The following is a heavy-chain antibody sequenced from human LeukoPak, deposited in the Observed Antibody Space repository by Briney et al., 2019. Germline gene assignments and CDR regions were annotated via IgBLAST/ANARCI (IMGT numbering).Heavy chain of an antibody. D-gene: IGHD2-8*01. V-gene: IGHV3-15*01. J-gene: IGHJ6*03. CDR2: IKSNPGGGTT. CDR1: GFTFSNAW. CDR3: TTLKGYCSNGICYSYYYMDV. Sequence: GESLRLSCAASGFTFSNAWMSWVRQAPGKGLEWVGHIKSNPGGGTTDSAAPVKGRFSISRDDSKNTLYLQMNSLKTEDTAVYYCTTLKGYCSNGICYSYYYMDVWGKGTTVTVSS.